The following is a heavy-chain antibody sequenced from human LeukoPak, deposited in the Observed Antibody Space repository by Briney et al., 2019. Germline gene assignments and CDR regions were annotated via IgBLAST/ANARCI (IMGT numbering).Heavy chain of an antibody. D-gene: IGHD3-16*02. CDR2: MNPNSGNT. Sequence: ASVKVSCKASGYTFTSYDINWVRQATGQGLEWMGWMNPNSGNTGYAQKFQGRVTMTRNTSISTDYMELSSLRSEDTAVYYCARGPYDYVWGSYRYTDGGGMDVWGQGTTVTVSS. CDR1: GYTFTSYD. J-gene: IGHJ6*02. V-gene: IGHV1-8*01. CDR3: ARGPYDYVWGSYRYTDGGGMDV.